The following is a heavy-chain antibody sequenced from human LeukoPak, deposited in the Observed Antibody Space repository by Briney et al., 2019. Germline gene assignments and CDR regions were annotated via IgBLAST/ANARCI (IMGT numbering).Heavy chain of an antibody. Sequence: GGSLRLSCAASGLTFSSYGMHWVRQAPGKGLEWVAVISYDGSNKYYADSVKGRFTISRDNSKNTLYLQMNSLRAEDTAVYYCANTFFGVVEYYYGMDVWGQGTTVTVSS. J-gene: IGHJ6*02. D-gene: IGHD3-3*01. CDR2: ISYDGSNK. CDR3: ANTFFGVVEYYYGMDV. V-gene: IGHV3-30*18. CDR1: GLTFSSYG.